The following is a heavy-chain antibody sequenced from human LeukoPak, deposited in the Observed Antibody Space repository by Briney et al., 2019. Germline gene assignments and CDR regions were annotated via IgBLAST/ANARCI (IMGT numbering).Heavy chain of an antibody. V-gene: IGHV4-34*01. Sequence: GSLRLSCAASGFTFSDYWMIWIRQPPGKGLEWIGEINHSGSTNYNPSLKSRVTISVDTSKNQFSLKLSSVTAADTAVYYCARGRYSGYTLGYWGQGTLVTVSS. CDR1: GFTFSDYW. J-gene: IGHJ4*02. CDR3: ARGRYSGYTLGY. CDR2: INHSGST. D-gene: IGHD1-26*01.